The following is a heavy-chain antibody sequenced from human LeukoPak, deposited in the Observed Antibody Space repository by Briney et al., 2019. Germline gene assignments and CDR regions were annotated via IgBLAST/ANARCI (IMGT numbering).Heavy chain of an antibody. V-gene: IGHV3-23*01. CDR3: AKDEGLGYCSSTSCSLY. CDR1: GFTFSSYG. CDR2: ISGSGGST. J-gene: IGHJ4*02. D-gene: IGHD2-2*01. Sequence: GGSLRLSCAASGFTFSSYGMHWVRQAPGKGLEWVSAISGSGGSTYYADSAKGRFTISRDNSKNTLYLQMNSLRAEDTAVYYCAKDEGLGYCSSTSCSLYWGQGTLVTVSS.